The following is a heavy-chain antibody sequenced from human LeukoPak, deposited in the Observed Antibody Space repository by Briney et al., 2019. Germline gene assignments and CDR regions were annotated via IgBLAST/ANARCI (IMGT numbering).Heavy chain of an antibody. CDR2: INHSGST. CDR1: GGSFSGYY. J-gene: IGHJ4*02. CDR3: ARDLGDGYLANDY. V-gene: IGHV4-34*01. Sequence: SETLSLTCAVSGGSFSGYYWSWIRQPPGKGLEWIGEINHSGSTNYNPSLKSRVTISVDTSKNQFSLKLSSVTAADTAVYYCARDLGDGYLANDYWGQGTWSPSPQ. D-gene: IGHD5-24*01.